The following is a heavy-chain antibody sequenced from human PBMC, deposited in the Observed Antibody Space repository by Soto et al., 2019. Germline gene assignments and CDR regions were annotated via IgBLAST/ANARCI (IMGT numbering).Heavy chain of an antibody. D-gene: IGHD3-10*01. CDR3: AKDGRGSGSHYNSFGY. J-gene: IGHJ4*02. V-gene: IGHV3-53*01. Sequence: EVQLVESGGGLIQPGGSLKLSCAASGFTVGNNYMSWVRQAPGKGLAWVSLIYSTGTTKYADSVKGRFTVSSDNAKNTLYLQMNSLRAEGTAVYYCAKDGRGSGSHYNSFGYWGQGTLVTVSS. CDR2: IYSTGTT. CDR1: GFTVGNNY.